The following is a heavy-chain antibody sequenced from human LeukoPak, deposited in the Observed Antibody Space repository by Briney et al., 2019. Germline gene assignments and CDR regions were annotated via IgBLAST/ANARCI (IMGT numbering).Heavy chain of an antibody. D-gene: IGHD6-19*01. J-gene: IGHJ1*01. Sequence: SETLSLTCNVSGASISTNNYWGWIGQSPGEGLEGIGSIYFSGTTYYKPSLWSRAAISVDTSNNQFSLKFTSVTAADTAVYYCARHDQWLVRFQHWSQGTLVTVSS. CDR1: GASISTNNY. CDR2: IYFSGTT. CDR3: ARHDQWLVRFQH. V-gene: IGHV4-39*01.